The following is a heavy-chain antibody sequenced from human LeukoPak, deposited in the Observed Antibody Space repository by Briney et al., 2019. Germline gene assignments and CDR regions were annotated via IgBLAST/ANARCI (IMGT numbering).Heavy chain of an antibody. CDR3: ARYYGPGSPSFDY. J-gene: IGHJ4*02. D-gene: IGHD3-10*01. CDR1: GYTFTNYA. CDR2: INAGNGNT. Sequence: GASVKVSCKASGYTFTNYAINWVRQAPGQRLEWMGWINAGNGNTKSSQKFQGRVTFTRDTSASTAYMELGSLRSEDTAVYYCARYYGPGSPSFDYWGQGTLVTVSS. V-gene: IGHV1-3*01.